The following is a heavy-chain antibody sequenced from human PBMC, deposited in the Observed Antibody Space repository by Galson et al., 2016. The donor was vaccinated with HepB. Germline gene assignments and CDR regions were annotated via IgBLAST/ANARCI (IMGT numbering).Heavy chain of an antibody. D-gene: IGHD3-10*01. CDR2: ISCSDGRT. CDR1: AFTFSSYA. CDR3: AKDLTTVYYGSGSYHNEPCDY. Sequence: SLILSCAASAFTFSSYALVCARQAPGKGLEWISAISCSDGRTYYADSVKGRFTISRDNSKNTLYLQMISLRAEDSALYYCAKDLTTVYYGSGSYHNEPCDYWGQGTLVAVSS. V-gene: IGHV3-23*01. J-gene: IGHJ4*02.